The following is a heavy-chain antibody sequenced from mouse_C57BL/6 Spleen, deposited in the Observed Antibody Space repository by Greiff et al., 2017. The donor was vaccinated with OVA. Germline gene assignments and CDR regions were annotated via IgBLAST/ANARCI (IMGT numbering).Heavy chain of an antibody. CDR3: ARVGLTAMDY. CDR1: GYTFTSYW. Sequence: QVQLQQPGAELVKPGASVKLSCKASGYTFTSYWMQWVKQRPGQGLEWIGEIDPSDSYTNSNQKFKGKATLTVDTSSSTAYMQLSSLTSEDSAVYYCARVGLTAMDYWGQGTSVTVSS. CDR2: IDPSDSYT. D-gene: IGHD3-3*01. V-gene: IGHV1-50*01. J-gene: IGHJ4*01.